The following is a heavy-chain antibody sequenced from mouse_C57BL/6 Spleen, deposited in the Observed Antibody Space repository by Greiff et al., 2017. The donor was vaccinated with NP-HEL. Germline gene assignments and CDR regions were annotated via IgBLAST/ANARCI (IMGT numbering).Heavy chain of an antibody. Sequence: QVQLQQSGAELVKPGASVKISCKASGYAFSSYWMNWVKQRPGKGLEWIGQIYPGDGDTNYNGKFKGKATLTADKSSSTAYMQLSSLTSEDSAVYFCARKWLEGVFDYWGQGTTLTVSS. CDR3: ARKWLEGVFDY. D-gene: IGHD2-2*01. CDR2: IYPGDGDT. J-gene: IGHJ2*01. V-gene: IGHV1-80*01. CDR1: GYAFSSYW.